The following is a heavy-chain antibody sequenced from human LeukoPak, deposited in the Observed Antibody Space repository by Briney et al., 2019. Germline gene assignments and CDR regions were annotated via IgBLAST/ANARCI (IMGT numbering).Heavy chain of an antibody. CDR2: ISGSGGST. D-gene: IGHD3-3*01. CDR1: GFTFSSYA. CDR3: AKRQDSITIFGVVIIGFDY. V-gene: IGHV3-23*01. J-gene: IGHJ4*02. Sequence: GGSLRLSCAASGFTFSSYAMSWVRQAPEKGLEWVSAISGSGGSTYYADSVKGRFTISRDNSKNTLYLQMNSLRAEDTAVYYCAKRQDSITIFGVVIIGFDYWGQGTLVTVSS.